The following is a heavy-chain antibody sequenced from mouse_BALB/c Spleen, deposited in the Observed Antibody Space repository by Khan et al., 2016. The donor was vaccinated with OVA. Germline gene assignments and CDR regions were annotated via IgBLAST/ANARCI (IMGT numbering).Heavy chain of an antibody. Sequence: QVQLKESGAELAKPGASVKLSCTASGYSFTTYWIHWIKQRLGQGLQWIGYINPSTGYTEYNQKFKDKATLTTDESSSAAYLQLSSLTSEDSAVYDCTRRGLYGLFAFWGQGTLVTVSA. CDR3: TRRGLYGLFAF. CDR2: INPSTGYT. V-gene: IGHV1-7*01. CDR1: GYSFTTYW. J-gene: IGHJ3*01. D-gene: IGHD1-1*02.